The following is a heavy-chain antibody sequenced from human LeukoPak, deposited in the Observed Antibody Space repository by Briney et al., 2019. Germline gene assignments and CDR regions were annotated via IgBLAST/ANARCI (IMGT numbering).Heavy chain of an antibody. CDR1: GYTFTKYG. D-gene: IGHD2-8*01. J-gene: IGHJ6*03. CDR3: ARGIGIGTVLMVHGNMDV. V-gene: IGHV7-4-1*02. CDR2: INTDTGNP. Sequence: GASVKVSCKASGYTFTKYGVYWVRQAPGQGLEWMGWINTDTGNPTYAQGFTGRFVFSLDTSVSTTYLQISSLKLEDTAVYYCARGIGIGTVLMVHGNMDVWGKGTTVTVSS.